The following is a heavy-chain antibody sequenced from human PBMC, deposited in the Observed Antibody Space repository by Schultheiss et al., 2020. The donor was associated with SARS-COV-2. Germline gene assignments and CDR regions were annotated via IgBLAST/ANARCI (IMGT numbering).Heavy chain of an antibody. V-gene: IGHV3-23*01. D-gene: IGHD3-16*01. CDR2: ISGSGGST. Sequence: GGSLRLSCAASGFTFRSYAMNWVRQAPGKGLEWVSAISGSGGSTYYADSVKGRFTISRDNSKNTLYLQMNSLRAEDTAVYYCARETMITFGGAIYPQSYGMDVWGQETTVTVSS. CDR1: GFTFRSYA. CDR3: ARETMITFGGAIYPQSYGMDV. J-gene: IGHJ6*02.